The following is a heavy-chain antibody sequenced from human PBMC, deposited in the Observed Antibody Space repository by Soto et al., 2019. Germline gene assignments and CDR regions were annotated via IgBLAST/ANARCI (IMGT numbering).Heavy chain of an antibody. Sequence: QVQLQESGPGLVKPSQTLSLTCTVSGGSISSGDYYWSWIRQPPGKGLEWIGYIYYSGSTYYNPSLKSRVTISVDTSKNQFSLKLSSVTAADTAVYYCARVGDDVVVPAASMGVWGQGTTVTVSS. CDR1: GGSISSGDYY. V-gene: IGHV4-30-4*01. CDR3: ARVGDDVVVPAASMGV. J-gene: IGHJ6*02. CDR2: IYYSGST. D-gene: IGHD2-2*01.